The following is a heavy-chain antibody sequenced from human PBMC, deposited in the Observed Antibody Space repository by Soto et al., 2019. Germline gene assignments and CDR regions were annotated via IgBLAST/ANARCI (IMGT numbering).Heavy chain of an antibody. J-gene: IGHJ4*02. V-gene: IGHV4-34*01. CDR2: INDSGST. CDR1: GGSFSGYY. Sequence: PSETLSLTCAVYGGSFSGYYWSWIRQPPGKGLEWIGEINDSGSTNYNPSLKSRVTISVDTSKNQFSLKMSSVTAADTAVYYCARDSVSTTHSGQGTLVTVSS. D-gene: IGHD1-1*01. CDR3: ARDSVSTTH.